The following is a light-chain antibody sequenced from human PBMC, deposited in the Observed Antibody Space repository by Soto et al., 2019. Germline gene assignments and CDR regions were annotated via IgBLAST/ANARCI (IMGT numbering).Light chain of an antibody. CDR1: SSKIGSTI. Sequence: QSVLTQTPSASGTPGQRVTISCSGSSSKIGSTIVNWYQQLPGTAPKLLIYNNSQRPSGVPDRFSGSKSGTSASLAISGLQSDDEGDYYCAAWDDSLKGEVFGGGTKLTVL. CDR3: AAWDDSLKGEV. J-gene: IGLJ2*01. CDR2: NNS. V-gene: IGLV1-44*01.